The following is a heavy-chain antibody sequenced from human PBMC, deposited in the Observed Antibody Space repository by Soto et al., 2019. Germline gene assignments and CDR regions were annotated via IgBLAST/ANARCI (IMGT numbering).Heavy chain of an antibody. Sequence: QVQLVQSGAEVKKPGASVKVSCKASGYTFTSYGISWVRQAPGHGLEWMGWISAYNGNTNYAQKLQGRVTMTTDTSTSTAYMELRSLRSDDTSVYYCARRHNYYGSGSHIGWLDPSGQGTLVTVSS. D-gene: IGHD3-10*01. V-gene: IGHV1-18*01. CDR2: ISAYNGNT. CDR3: ARRHNYYGSGSHIGWLDP. J-gene: IGHJ5*02. CDR1: GYTFTSYG.